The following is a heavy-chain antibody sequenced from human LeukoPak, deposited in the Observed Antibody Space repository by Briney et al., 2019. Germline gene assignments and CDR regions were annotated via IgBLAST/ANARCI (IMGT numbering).Heavy chain of an antibody. CDR3: ARDPNWGGVYYFDY. Sequence: ASVKVSCKASGYTFTSYAMNWVRQAPGQGLEWMGWINTNTGNPTYAQGFTGRFVFSLDTSVSTAYLQISSLKAEDTAVYYCARDPNWGGVYYFDYWGQGTLVTVSS. J-gene: IGHJ4*02. D-gene: IGHD3-16*01. CDR1: GYTFTSYA. CDR2: INTNTGNP. V-gene: IGHV7-4-1*02.